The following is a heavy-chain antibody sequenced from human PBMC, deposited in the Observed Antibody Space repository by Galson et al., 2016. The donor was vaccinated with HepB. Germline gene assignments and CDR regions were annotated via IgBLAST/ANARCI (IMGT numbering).Heavy chain of an antibody. CDR3: AKDTTKGWGSEDY. CDR1: GGSISTYY. CDR2: VHHTGSS. J-gene: IGHJ4*02. V-gene: IGHV4-59*01. Sequence: SETLSLTCTVSGGSISTYYWSWIRQSPGKGLEWIAYVHHTGSSNYNPSLKNRVTISVDTSKNQLSLYLHMNSLRVEDTAMYFCAKDTTKGWGSEDYWGQGTLVTVSS. D-gene: IGHD3-16*01.